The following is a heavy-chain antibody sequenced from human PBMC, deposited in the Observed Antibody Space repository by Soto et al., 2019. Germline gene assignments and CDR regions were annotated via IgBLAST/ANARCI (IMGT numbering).Heavy chain of an antibody. V-gene: IGHV1-69*13. CDR1: GGTFSSYA. CDR2: IIPIFGTA. Sequence: SGKVSCKASGGTFSSYAISWVRQAPGQGLEWMGGIIPIFGTANYAQKFQGRVTITADESTSTAYMELSSLRSEDTAVYYCARGGIVGAPRGYYYYGMDAWGQGTTVPVS. CDR3: ARGGIVGAPRGYYYYGMDA. D-gene: IGHD1-26*01. J-gene: IGHJ6*02.